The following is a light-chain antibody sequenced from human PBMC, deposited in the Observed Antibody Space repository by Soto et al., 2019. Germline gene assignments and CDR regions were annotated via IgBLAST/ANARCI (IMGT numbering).Light chain of an antibody. CDR3: HPRSNWPPYP. J-gene: IGKJ2*01. CDR2: DAS. V-gene: IGKV3-11*01. Sequence: EIVLTQSPATLSLSPGERATLSCRASQSVSSYLAWYQQKPGQAPRLLIYDASNRATGIPARFTGSGSGTHFTLTISSLDPEDFAVCYCHPRSNWPPYPFGQGTKLEIK. CDR1: QSVSSY.